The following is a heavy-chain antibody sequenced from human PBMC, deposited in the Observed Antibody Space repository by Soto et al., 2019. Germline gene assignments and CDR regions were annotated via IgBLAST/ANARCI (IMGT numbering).Heavy chain of an antibody. CDR2: IKQDGSEK. CDR3: ARDRPYSSGWYVGY. D-gene: IGHD6-19*01. V-gene: IGHV3-7*01. CDR1: EFTFSSDW. Sequence: WGSLRLSCAASEFTFSSDWLSLVLHGPGKGLEWVANIKQDGSEKYYVDSVKGRFTISRDNAKNSLYLQMNSLRAEDTAVYYCARDRPYSSGWYVGYWGQGTLVTVSS. J-gene: IGHJ4*02.